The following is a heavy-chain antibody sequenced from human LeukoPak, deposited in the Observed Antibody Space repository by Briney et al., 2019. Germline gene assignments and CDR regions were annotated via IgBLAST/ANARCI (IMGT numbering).Heavy chain of an antibody. D-gene: IGHD4-23*01. CDR3: ARGLDYGGNTLVLSASDM. CDR2: ISVYNGNT. J-gene: IGHJ3*02. CDR1: GSTFTNYG. V-gene: IGHV1-18*01. Sequence: GASVKVSCKASGSTFTNYGISWVRQAPGQGLEWMGWISVYNGNTKYAQNLQGRATMTTDTSTSTAYMELRSLRSDDTAVYYRARGLDYGGNTLVLSASDMWGQGTMVTVSS.